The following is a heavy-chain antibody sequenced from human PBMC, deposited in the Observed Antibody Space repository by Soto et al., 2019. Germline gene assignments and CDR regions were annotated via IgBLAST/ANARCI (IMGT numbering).Heavy chain of an antibody. CDR2: ISSSGSTI. V-gene: IGHV3-48*03. CDR3: ARDGGRHSYYYFGMEV. J-gene: IGHJ6*02. CDR1: GFTFSSYE. Sequence: GGSLRLSCAASGFTFSSYEMNWVRQAPGKGLEWLSYISSSGSTIYYTDSMKGRLTISRDNAKNSLNLQMNSLRAEDTAVYYCARDGGRHSYYYFGMEVLDQGPTGAVSS.